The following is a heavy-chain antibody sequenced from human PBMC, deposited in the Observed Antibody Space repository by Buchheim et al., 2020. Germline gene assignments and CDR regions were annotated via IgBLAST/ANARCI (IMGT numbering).Heavy chain of an antibody. CDR3: ARGGGQNDYDFWSGYYGGYGMDV. CDR1: GGSFSGYY. D-gene: IGHD3-3*01. CDR2: INHSGGT. J-gene: IGHJ6*02. V-gene: IGHV4-34*01. Sequence: QVQLQQWGAGLLKPSETLSLTCAVYGGSFSGYYWSWIRQPPGKGLEWIGEINHSGGTNYNPSLKSRVTISVDTSKNQFSLKLSSVTAADTAVYYCARGGGQNDYDFWSGYYGGYGMDVWGQGTT.